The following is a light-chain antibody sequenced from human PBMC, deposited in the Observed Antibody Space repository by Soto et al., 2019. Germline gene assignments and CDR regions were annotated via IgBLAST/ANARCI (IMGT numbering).Light chain of an antibody. CDR1: QGISSW. CDR2: GAS. CDR3: QQYGGLPRT. J-gene: IGKJ1*01. V-gene: IGKV3-20*01. Sequence: TQSPSSVSASVGDRVTLTCRASQGISSWLAWYQQKPGQAPRLLIYGASNRATGIPDRFSGSGSGTDFTLTISRLEPEDFAVYYCQQYGGLPRTFGQGNKVDIK.